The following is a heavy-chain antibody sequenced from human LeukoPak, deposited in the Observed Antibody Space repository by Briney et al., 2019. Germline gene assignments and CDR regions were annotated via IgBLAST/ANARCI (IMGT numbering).Heavy chain of an antibody. J-gene: IGHJ3*02. Sequence: ASVKVSCKASGGTFSSYAISWVRQAPGQGLEWMGIINPSGGSTSYAQKFQGRVTMTRDMSTSTVYMELSSLRSEDTAVYYCAPSNSRRDAFDIWGQGTMVTVSS. V-gene: IGHV1-46*01. CDR2: INPSGGST. CDR3: APSNSRRDAFDI. CDR1: GGTFSSYA. D-gene: IGHD2/OR15-2a*01.